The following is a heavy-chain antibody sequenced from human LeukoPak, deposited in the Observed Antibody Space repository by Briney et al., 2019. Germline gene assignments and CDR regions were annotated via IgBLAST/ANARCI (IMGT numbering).Heavy chain of an antibody. CDR3: ARGGIVVVVAATGWFDP. Sequence: NHSASTNYNPSLKSRFTISVDTSTNQFSLKLSSVTAADTAVYYCARGGIVVVVAATGWFDPWGQGTLVTVSS. V-gene: IGHV4-34*01. CDR2: NHSAST. J-gene: IGHJ5*02. D-gene: IGHD2-15*01.